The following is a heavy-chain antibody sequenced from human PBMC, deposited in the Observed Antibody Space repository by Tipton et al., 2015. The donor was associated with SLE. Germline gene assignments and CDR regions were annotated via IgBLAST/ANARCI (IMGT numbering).Heavy chain of an antibody. CDR3: ARLEGVTGYMDV. Sequence: LRLSCAVYGGSFSGYYWSWIRQPPGKGLEWIGGIYYSGSTYYNPSLKSRVTISVDTSKNQFSLKLSSVTAADTAVYYCARLEGVTGYMDVWGKGTTVTVSS. D-gene: IGHD3-10*01. J-gene: IGHJ6*03. CDR1: GGSFSGYY. V-gene: IGHV4-34*01. CDR2: IYYSGST.